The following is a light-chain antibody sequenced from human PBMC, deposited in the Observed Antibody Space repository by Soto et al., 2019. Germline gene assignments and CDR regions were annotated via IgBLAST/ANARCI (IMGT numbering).Light chain of an antibody. Sequence: EIVLTQSPATLSLSPGERATLSCRASQSVSNSLAWYQQKPGQAPRLLIYDASNRATGIPVRFSGSGSGADFTLTISSLEPEDFAVYYCQQRNWLPITYGQGTRLEIK. CDR1: QSVSNS. J-gene: IGKJ5*01. CDR2: DAS. V-gene: IGKV3-11*01. CDR3: QQRNWLPIT.